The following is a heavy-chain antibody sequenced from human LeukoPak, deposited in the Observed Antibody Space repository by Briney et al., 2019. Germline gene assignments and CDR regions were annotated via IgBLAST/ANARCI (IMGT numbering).Heavy chain of an antibody. CDR1: GFTFSSYS. D-gene: IGHD6-6*01. CDR2: ISSSSSYI. CDR3: ARDPGRIEARIDY. V-gene: IGHV3-21*01. J-gene: IGHJ4*02. Sequence: PGGSLRLSCAASGFTFSSYSMNWVRQAPGKGLEWVSSISSSSSYIYYADSVKGRFTISRDNAKNSLYLQMNSLRAEDTAVYYCARDPGRIEARIDYWGQGTLVTVSS.